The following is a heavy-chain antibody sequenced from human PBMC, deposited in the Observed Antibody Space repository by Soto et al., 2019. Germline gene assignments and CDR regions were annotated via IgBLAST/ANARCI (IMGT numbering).Heavy chain of an antibody. CDR2: IIPLFGTA. Sequence: QVQLVQSGAEVKKPGSSVKVSCKASGGTFSSYAFSWVRQAPGQGLEWMGGIIPLFGTANYAQKCQGRVTIRADESTSTAYMELSSLRPEDAAVYYGARGGGGGGDYYGMDVWGQGTTVTVSS. CDR1: GGTFSSYA. V-gene: IGHV1-69*01. CDR3: ARGGGGGGDYYGMDV. J-gene: IGHJ6*02. D-gene: IGHD3-16*01.